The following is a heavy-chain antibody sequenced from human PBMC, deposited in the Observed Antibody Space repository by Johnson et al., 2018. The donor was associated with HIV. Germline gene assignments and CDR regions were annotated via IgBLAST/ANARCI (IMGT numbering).Heavy chain of an antibody. V-gene: IGHV3-66*01. CDR1: GFTFDDYA. J-gene: IGHJ3*02. D-gene: IGHD3-10*01. CDR2: IYSGGST. CDR3: ARDGSGTPKAFDI. Sequence: VQLVESGGGLVQPGRSLRLSCAASGFTFDDYAMHWVRQAPGKGLEWVSGIYSGGSTYYTDSVKGRFTISRDNSKNTVYLQMNSLRAEDTAVYYCARDGSGTPKAFDIWGQGTMVTVSS.